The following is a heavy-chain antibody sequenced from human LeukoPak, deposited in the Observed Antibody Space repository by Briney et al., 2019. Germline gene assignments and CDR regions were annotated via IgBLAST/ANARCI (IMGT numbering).Heavy chain of an antibody. V-gene: IGHV3-48*02. CDR3: ASRSGSYLANYFDY. D-gene: IGHD1-26*01. CDR1: GFTFSSYG. CDR2: ISSSSSTI. Sequence: GGSLRLSCAASGFTFSSYGMNWVRQAPGKGLEWVSYISSSSSTIYYADSVKGRFTISRDNAKNSLYLQMNSLRDEDTAVYYCASRSGSYLANYFDYWGQGTLVTVSS. J-gene: IGHJ4*02.